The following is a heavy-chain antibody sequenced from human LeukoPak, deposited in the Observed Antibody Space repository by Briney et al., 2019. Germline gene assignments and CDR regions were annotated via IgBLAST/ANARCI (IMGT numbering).Heavy chain of an antibody. D-gene: IGHD1-26*01. CDR3: ARRGGSPLGAFDI. CDR1: GGSISSGDYY. Sequence: SQTLSLTCTVSGGSISSGDYYWSWIRQPPGKGLEWIGYIYYSGSTYYNPSLKSRVTISVDTSKNQFSLKLSSVTAADTAVYYCARRGGSPLGAFDIWGQGTTVTVSS. V-gene: IGHV4-30-4*01. CDR2: IYYSGST. J-gene: IGHJ3*02.